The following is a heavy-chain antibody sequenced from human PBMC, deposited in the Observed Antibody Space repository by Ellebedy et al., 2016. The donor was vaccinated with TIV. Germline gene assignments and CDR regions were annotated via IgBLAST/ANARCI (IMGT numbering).Heavy chain of an antibody. CDR1: GGSISSYY. CDR3: ASDTGIAVAGPDAFDI. Sequence: SETLSLTCTVSGGSISSYYWSWIRQPPGKGLEWIGYIYYSGSTNYNPSLKSRVTISVDTSKNQFSLKLSSVTAADTAVYYCASDTGIAVAGPDAFDIWGQGTMVTVSS. V-gene: IGHV4-59*01. D-gene: IGHD6-19*01. CDR2: IYYSGST. J-gene: IGHJ3*02.